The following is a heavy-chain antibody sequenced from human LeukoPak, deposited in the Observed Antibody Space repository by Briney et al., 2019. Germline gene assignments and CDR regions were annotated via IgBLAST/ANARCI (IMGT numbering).Heavy chain of an antibody. D-gene: IGHD5-12*01. V-gene: IGHV3-30*18. J-gene: IGHJ4*02. CDR2: ISYDGSNK. CDR3: AKFSGYY. CDR1: RFTFSSYW. Sequence: GGSLRLSCAASRFTFSSYWMSWVRQAPGKGLEWVAVISYDGSNKYYADSVKGRFTISRDNSKNTLYLQMNSLRAEDTAVYYCAKFSGYYWGQGTLVTVSS.